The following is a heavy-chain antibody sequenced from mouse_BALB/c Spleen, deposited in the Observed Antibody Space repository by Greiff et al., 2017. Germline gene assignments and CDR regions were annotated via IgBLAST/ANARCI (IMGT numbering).Heavy chain of an antibody. CDR2: ISSGSSTI. V-gene: IGHV5-17*02. Sequence: EVKLMESGGGLVQPGGSRKLSCAASGFTFSSFGMHWVRQAPEKGLEWVAYISSGSSTIYYADTVKGRFTISRDNPKNTLFLQMTSLRSEDTAMYYCARDSSGYPFAYWGQGTLVTVSA. CDR1: GFTFSSFG. D-gene: IGHD3-2*01. J-gene: IGHJ3*01. CDR3: ARDSSGYPFAY.